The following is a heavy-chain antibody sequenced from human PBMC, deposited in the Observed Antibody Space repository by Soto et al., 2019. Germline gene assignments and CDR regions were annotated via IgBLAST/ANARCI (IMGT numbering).Heavy chain of an antibody. V-gene: IGHV3-9*01. Sequence: EVQLVESGGGLVQPGRSLRLSCAASGFTFDDYAMHWVRQAPGKGLEWVSGISWNSDSIDYADSVKGRFTISRDNAKNSLYLQMNSLRAEDTALYYCAKDPIISVASSDYFDYWGQGTLVTVSS. CDR1: GFTFDDYA. CDR3: AKDPIISVASSDYFDY. CDR2: ISWNSDSI. D-gene: IGHD6-19*01. J-gene: IGHJ4*02.